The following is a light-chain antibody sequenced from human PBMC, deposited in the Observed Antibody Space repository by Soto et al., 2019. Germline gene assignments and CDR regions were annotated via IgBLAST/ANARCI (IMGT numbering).Light chain of an antibody. V-gene: IGKV3-11*01. CDR1: QSVSSF. CDR2: DAS. J-gene: IGKJ4*01. Sequence: EIVLTQSPATLALSPGERATLSCRASQSVSSFLAWYQQKPGQAPSLLIYDASKRATGISARFSGSGSGTDFTLTISSLEPEDVAVYYCQQRSSWPLTFGGGTKVEIK. CDR3: QQRSSWPLT.